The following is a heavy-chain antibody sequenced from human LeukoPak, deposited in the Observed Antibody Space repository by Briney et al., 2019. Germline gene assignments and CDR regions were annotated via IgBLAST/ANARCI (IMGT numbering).Heavy chain of an antibody. D-gene: IGHD2-15*01. CDR3: ARRGGCSGGSCYSLYYFDY. CDR1: GGSFSGYY. CDR2: INHSGST. J-gene: IGHJ4*02. Sequence: SETLSLTCAVYGGSFSGYYWSWIRQPPGKGLEWIGEINHSGSTNYNPSLKSRVTISVDTSKNQFSLKLSSVTAADTAVYYCARRGGCSGGSCYSLYYFDYWGQGTLVTVSS. V-gene: IGHV4-34*01.